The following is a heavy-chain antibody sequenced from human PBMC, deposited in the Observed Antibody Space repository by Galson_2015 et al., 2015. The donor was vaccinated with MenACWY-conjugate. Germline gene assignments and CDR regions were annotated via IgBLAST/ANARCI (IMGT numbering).Heavy chain of an antibody. CDR2: ISTTGGTT. D-gene: IGHD3-10*01. Sequence: SLKVSCEASGITFSSYAINWVRQAPGQGLEWVSSISTTGGTTYYAQSLKGRFTISRDNSKNTLYLQLNSLRAGDTAVYYCARGAGSCCFDPWGQGTLVIVSS. J-gene: IGHJ5*02. CDR1: GITFSSYA. V-gene: IGHV3-23*01. CDR3: ARGAGSCCFDP.